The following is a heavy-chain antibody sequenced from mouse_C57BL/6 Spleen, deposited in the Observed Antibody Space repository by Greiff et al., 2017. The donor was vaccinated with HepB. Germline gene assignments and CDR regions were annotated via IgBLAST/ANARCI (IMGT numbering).Heavy chain of an antibody. CDR3: ARGAYDYDGDYYAMDY. CDR2: IHPNSGST. CDR1: GYTFTSYW. Sequence: VQLQQPGAELVKPGASVKLSCKASGYTFTSYWMHWVKQRPGQGLEWIGMIHPNSGSTNYNEKFKSKATLTVDKSSSTAYMQLSSLTSEDSAVYYCARGAYDYDGDYYAMDYWGQGTSVTVSS. J-gene: IGHJ4*01. D-gene: IGHD2-4*01. V-gene: IGHV1-64*01.